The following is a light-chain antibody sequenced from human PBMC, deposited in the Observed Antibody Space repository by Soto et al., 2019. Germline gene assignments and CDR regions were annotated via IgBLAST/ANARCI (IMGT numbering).Light chain of an antibody. CDR1: NSDFDTYTY. CDR2: EVI. Sequence: QPVLTQPASVSGSPGQSITISCTETNSDFDTYTYVSWYQQVPGKAPKLMIYEVIKRPSGVSSRFSGSKSGNTASLTISGLQAEDEADYYCSSYISRNLVFGGGTKVTVL. J-gene: IGLJ2*01. V-gene: IGLV2-14*01. CDR3: SSYISRNLV.